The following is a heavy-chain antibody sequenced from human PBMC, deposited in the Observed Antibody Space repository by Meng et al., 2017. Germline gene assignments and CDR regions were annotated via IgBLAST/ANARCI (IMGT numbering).Heavy chain of an antibody. J-gene: IGHJ4*02. Sequence: GESLKISCAASGFTFSSYAMSWVRQAPGKGLEWVSAISGSGGSTYYADSVKGRFTISRDNSKNKLYLQMNSLRAEDTAVYYCAKGYIAVAGIRDYFDYWGQGTLVTVSS. D-gene: IGHD6-19*01. CDR2: ISGSGGST. V-gene: IGHV3-23*01. CDR3: AKGYIAVAGIRDYFDY. CDR1: GFTFSSYA.